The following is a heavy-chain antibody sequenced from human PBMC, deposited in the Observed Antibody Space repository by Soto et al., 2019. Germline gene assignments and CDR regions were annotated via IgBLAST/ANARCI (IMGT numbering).Heavy chain of an antibody. J-gene: IGHJ4*02. CDR1: GYTFTGHY. CDR3: GRGRSGQIVVFY. V-gene: IGHV1-2*02. Sequence: ASVKVSCKASGYTFTGHYIHWVRQAPEQGPEWMGEIGPESGATRYAQKFQGRVTMTRDMSITTVYMELSNLSPDDTAVYYCGRGRSGQIVVFYWGQGTPVTVSS. D-gene: IGHD5-12*01. CDR2: IGPESGAT.